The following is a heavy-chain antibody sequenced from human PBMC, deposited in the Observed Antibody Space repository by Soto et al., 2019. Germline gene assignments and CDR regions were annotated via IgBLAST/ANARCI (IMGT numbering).Heavy chain of an antibody. Sequence: GASVQVYCKASGYTFTRYDIKWVRQARGQRLEWIGWIVVGSGNTKYAQKFQERVTITRQMSTSTAYMELSSLRSEDRAVYYCAAVQVYCSGVSCYDYSMDGWGQGTTVTVSS. CDR1: GYTFTRYD. J-gene: IGHJ6*02. CDR2: IVVGSGNT. CDR3: AAVQVYCSGVSCYDYSMDG. V-gene: IGHV1-58*02. D-gene: IGHD2-15*01.